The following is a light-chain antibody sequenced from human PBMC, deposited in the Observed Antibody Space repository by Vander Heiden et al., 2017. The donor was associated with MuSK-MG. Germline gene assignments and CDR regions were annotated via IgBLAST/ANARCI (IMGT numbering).Light chain of an antibody. Sequence: DTPMTQSPSSLSASVGDRVTITCRASHTIYNFLNWYQQKPGKAPKLLIYAASNLQSGVPSRFSGSGSETDFTLTISRLQPEDFATYYCQQSDNSFRSFGQGTKMEIK. CDR3: QQSDNSFRS. CDR1: HTIYNF. J-gene: IGKJ2*01. V-gene: IGKV1-39*01. CDR2: AAS.